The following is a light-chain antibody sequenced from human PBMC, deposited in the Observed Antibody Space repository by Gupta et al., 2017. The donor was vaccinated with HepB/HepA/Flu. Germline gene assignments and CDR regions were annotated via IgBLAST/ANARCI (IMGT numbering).Light chain of an antibody. CDR1: QSVSSY. CDR3: QQRSNWPCS. CDR2: DAS. Sequence: IVLTQSPATLPLPPGERATLSCRASQSVSSYLAWYQQKPGQAPRLLIYDASNRATGIPARFSGSGSGTDFTLTISSLEPEDFAVYYCQQRSNWPCSFGQGTKLEIK. V-gene: IGKV3-11*01. J-gene: IGKJ2*04.